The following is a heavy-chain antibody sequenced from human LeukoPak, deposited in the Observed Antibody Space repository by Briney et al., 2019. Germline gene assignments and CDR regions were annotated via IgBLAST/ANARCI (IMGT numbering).Heavy chain of an antibody. V-gene: IGHV4-34*01. D-gene: IGHD3-22*01. Sequence: PSETLSLTCAVYGGSFSGYYWSWIRQPPGKGLEWIGEINHSGSTNYNPSLKSRVTISVDTSKNQFSLKLSSVTAADTAVYYCARLGYYDSSGGAFDIWGQGTMVTVSS. CDR1: GGSFSGYY. CDR3: ARLGYYDSSGGAFDI. CDR2: INHSGST. J-gene: IGHJ3*02.